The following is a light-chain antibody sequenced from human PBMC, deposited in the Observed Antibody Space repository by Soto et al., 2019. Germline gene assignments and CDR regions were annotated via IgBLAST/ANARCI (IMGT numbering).Light chain of an antibody. CDR3: QQYNIFTWT. CDR2: KAS. Sequence: DIQMTQSPSTLSASVGDRVTITCRASQSISSWLAWYQQKPGEAPKLLIYKASGLQSGVPSRFSGSGSGTEFTLTISSLQPDDLATYYCQQYNIFTWTFGQGTKVEIK. V-gene: IGKV1-5*03. CDR1: QSISSW. J-gene: IGKJ1*01.